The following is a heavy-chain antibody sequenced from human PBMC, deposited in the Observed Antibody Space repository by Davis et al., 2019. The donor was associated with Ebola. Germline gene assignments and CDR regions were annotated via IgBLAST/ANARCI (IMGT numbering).Heavy chain of an antibody. J-gene: IGHJ4*02. D-gene: IGHD1-26*01. CDR1: GGSISSYY. CDR2: IYYSGST. V-gene: IGHV4-59*01. CDR3: ARGKNWEPCDY. Sequence: SETLSLTCTVSGGSISSYYWSWIRQPPGKGLEWIGYIYYSGSTNYNPSLKSRVTISVDTSKNQFSLKLSSVTAADTAVYYCARGKNWEPCDYWGQGTLVTVSS.